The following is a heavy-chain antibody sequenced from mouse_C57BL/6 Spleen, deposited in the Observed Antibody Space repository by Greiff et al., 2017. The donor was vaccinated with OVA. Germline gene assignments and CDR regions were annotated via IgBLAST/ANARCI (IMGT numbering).Heavy chain of an antibody. V-gene: IGHV1-47*01. D-gene: IGHD2-4*01. CDR1: GYTFTTYP. Sequence: QVQLKESGAELVKPGASVKMSCKASGYTFTTYPIEWMKQNHGKSLEWIGNFHPYNDDTKYNEKFKGKATLTVEKSSSTVYLELSRLTSDDSAVYYCARGIYYDYDLGYWGQGTTLTVSS. J-gene: IGHJ2*01. CDR2: FHPYNDDT. CDR3: ARGIYYDYDLGY.